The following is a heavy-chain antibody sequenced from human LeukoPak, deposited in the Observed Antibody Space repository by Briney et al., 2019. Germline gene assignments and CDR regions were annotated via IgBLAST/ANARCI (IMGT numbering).Heavy chain of an antibody. D-gene: IGHD3-9*01. V-gene: IGHV5-10-1*01. CDR3: ASHLLRYFDWFHYGMDV. J-gene: IGHJ6*04. Sequence: GESLRISCKGSGYSFTSYWISWVRQMPGKGLEWMGRIDPSDSYTNYSPSFQGHVTISADESISTAYLQWSSLKASDTAMYYCASHLLRYFDWFHYGMDVWGKGTTVTVSS. CDR2: IDPSDSYT. CDR1: GYSFTSYW.